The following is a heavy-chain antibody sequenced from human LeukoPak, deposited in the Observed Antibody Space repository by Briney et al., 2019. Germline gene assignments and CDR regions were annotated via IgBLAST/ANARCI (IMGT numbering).Heavy chain of an antibody. V-gene: IGHV4-59*01. CDR2: IYYSGST. J-gene: IGHJ4*02. CDR3: ARRRSATQFDY. D-gene: IGHD6-25*01. CDR1: GGSISSYY. Sequence: SETLSLTCTVSGGSISSYYWSWIRQPPGEGLEWIGYIYYSGSTNYNPSLKSRVTISVDTSKNQFSLKLSSVTAADTAVYYCARRRSATQFDYWGQGTLVTVSS.